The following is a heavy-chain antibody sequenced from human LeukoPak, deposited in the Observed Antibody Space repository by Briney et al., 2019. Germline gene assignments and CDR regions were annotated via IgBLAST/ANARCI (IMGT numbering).Heavy chain of an antibody. CDR1: VGTFSSYG. CDR3: ARCRYGDYYYYGMDV. CDR2: IIPILGIA. Sequence: SVTVSCTASVGTFSSYGSNWVRQAPGQGLEWMGMIIPILGIANYAQKFQGRVTITADKSTSTAYMELSSLRSEDTAVYYCARCRYGDYYYYGMDVWGQGTTVTVSS. J-gene: IGHJ6*02. V-gene: IGHV1-69*04. D-gene: IGHD4-17*01.